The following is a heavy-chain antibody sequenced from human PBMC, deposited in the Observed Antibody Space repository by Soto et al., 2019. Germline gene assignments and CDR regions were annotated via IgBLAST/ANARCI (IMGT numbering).Heavy chain of an antibody. D-gene: IGHD1-26*01. V-gene: IGHV4-61*01. CDR1: GYSISSGYY. CDR3: ARDPSGSYFNWFDP. J-gene: IGHJ5*02. CDR2: IYYSGST. Sequence: SQTLSLTCVVSGYSISSGYYWSWIRQPPGKGLEWIGYIYYSGSTNYNPSLRSRVTISVDTSKNQVSLKLSSVTAADTAVYYCARDPSGSYFNWFDPWGQGTLVTVSS.